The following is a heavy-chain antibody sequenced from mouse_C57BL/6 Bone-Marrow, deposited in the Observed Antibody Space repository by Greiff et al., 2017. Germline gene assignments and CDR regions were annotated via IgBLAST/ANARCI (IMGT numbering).Heavy chain of an antibody. D-gene: IGHD2-3*01. CDR3: ARARWLLPFAY. Sequence: EVKLMESGGGLVKPGGSLKLSCAASGFTFSDYGMHWVRQAPEKGLEWVAYISSGSSTIYYADTVKGRFTISRDNAKNTLFLQMTSLRSEDTAMYYCARARWLLPFAYWGQGTLVTVSA. CDR2: ISSGSSTI. J-gene: IGHJ3*01. V-gene: IGHV5-17*01. CDR1: GFTFSDYG.